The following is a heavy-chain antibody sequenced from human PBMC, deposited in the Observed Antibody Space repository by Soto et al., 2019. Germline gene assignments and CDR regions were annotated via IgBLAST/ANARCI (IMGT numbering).Heavy chain of an antibody. CDR3: ARVLDSSGYSNWFDP. CDR2: IIPIFGTA. D-gene: IGHD3-22*01. J-gene: IGHJ5*02. CDR1: GGTFSSYA. V-gene: IGHV1-69*13. Sequence: SVKVSCKASGGTFSSYAISWVRQAPGQGLEWMGGIIPIFGTANYAQKFQGRVTITADESTSTAYMELSSLRSEDTAVYYCARVLDSSGYSNWFDPWGQGTLVTVSS.